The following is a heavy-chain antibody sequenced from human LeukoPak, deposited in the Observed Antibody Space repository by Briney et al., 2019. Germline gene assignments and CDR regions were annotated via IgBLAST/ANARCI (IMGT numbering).Heavy chain of an antibody. J-gene: IGHJ3*02. CDR2: IYYGGST. Sequence: PSETLSLTCTVSGGSVSSGTYYWTWIRQPPGKGLEWIGYIYYGGSTNYNPSLKTRVTISVDTSKNRFSLNLTSVTAADTAVYYCAHIAVSVGAFDIWGHGAPVAVSS. D-gene: IGHD6-19*01. CDR1: GGSVSSGTYY. V-gene: IGHV4-61*01. CDR3: AHIAVSVGAFDI.